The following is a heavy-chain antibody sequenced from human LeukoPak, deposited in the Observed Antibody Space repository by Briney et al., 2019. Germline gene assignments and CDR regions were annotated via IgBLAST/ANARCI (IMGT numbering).Heavy chain of an antibody. J-gene: IGHJ3*02. V-gene: IGHV3-64*01. Sequence: GGSLRLSCAASGFTFSSYAMHWVRQAPGKGLEYVSAISSNGGSTYYANSVKGRFTISRDNSKNTLYLQMGSLRAEDMAVYYCARDIGSSWYGFCAFDIWGQGTMVTVSS. CDR3: ARDIGSSWYGFCAFDI. CDR2: ISSNGGST. D-gene: IGHD6-13*01. CDR1: GFTFSSYA.